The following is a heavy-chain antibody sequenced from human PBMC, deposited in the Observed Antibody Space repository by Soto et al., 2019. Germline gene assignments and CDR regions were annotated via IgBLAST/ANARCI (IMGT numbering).Heavy chain of an antibody. CDR1: VYTLTELS. Sequence: ASVKVSCKVSVYTLTELSIHWVRQAPGKGLEWMGGFDPEDGETIYAQKFQGRVTMTEDTSTDTAYMELSSLRSEDTAVYYCATAPIAAAGPGGYYYYGMDVWGQGTTVTV. D-gene: IGHD6-13*01. CDR3: ATAPIAAAGPGGYYYYGMDV. J-gene: IGHJ6*02. V-gene: IGHV1-24*01. CDR2: FDPEDGET.